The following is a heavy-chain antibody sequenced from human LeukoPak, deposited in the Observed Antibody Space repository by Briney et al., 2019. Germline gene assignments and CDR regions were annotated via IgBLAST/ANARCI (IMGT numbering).Heavy chain of an antibody. D-gene: IGHD5-24*01. CDR2: IYYTGTT. V-gene: IGHV4-59*11. Sequence: SETLSLTCTVSGGSISNQYWSWIRQPPGKGLEWIGCIYYTGTTNYNPSLKSRVTISVDTSKNQFSLRLSSVTAADTAVYYCARVRWIQPDHWGQGTLVTVSS. CDR3: ARVRWIQPDH. CDR1: GGSISNQY. J-gene: IGHJ4*02.